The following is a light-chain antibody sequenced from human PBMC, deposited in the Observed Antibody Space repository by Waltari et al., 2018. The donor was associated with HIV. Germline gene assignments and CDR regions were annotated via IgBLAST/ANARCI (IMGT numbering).Light chain of an antibody. CDR1: QTISTS. Sequence: DIQLTQSPSSLSASVGDVVTITCRSSQTISTSLNWYQQKPGKAPKILTSSASSLQSGVPSRFSASGSGTDFTLTISNLQPDDYATYYCQQSYSSPLTFGPGTEVDVK. CDR3: QQSYSSPLT. V-gene: IGKV1-39*01. CDR2: SAS. J-gene: IGKJ3*01.